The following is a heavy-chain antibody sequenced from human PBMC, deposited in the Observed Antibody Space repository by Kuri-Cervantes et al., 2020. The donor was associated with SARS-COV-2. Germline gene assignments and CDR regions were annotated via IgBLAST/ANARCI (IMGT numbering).Heavy chain of an antibody. Sequence: GESLKISCVASGFTFSSYSMNWVRQAPGKGLEWVSSISSSSSYKYYADSVKGRFTISRDNAKNSLYLQMNSLRAEDTAVYYCTTLIDYWGQGALVTVSS. CDR1: GFTFSSYS. CDR2: ISSSSSYK. CDR3: TTLIDY. J-gene: IGHJ4*02. V-gene: IGHV3-21*01.